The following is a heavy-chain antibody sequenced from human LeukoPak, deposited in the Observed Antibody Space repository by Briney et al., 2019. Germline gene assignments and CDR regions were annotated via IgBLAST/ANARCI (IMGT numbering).Heavy chain of an antibody. D-gene: IGHD3-22*01. J-gene: IGHJ6*03. CDR2: ISGSGGST. Sequence: PGGSLRLSCAASGFTFSSYAMSWVRQAPGKGLEWVSAISGSGGSTYYAGSVKGRFTISRDNSKNTLYLQMNSLRAEDTAVYYCAKSYYDSSGDYYYYMDVWGKGTTVTVSS. V-gene: IGHV3-23*01. CDR3: AKSYYDSSGDYYYYMDV. CDR1: GFTFSSYA.